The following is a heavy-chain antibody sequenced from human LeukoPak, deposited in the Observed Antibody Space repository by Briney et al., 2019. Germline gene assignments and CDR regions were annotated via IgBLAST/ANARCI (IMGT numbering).Heavy chain of an antibody. CDR2: IIPILGIA. Sequence: GASVTVSCKASGGTFSSYAISWVRQAPGQGLEWMGRIIPILGIANYAQKFQGRVTITADKSTSTAYMELSSLRSEDTAVYYCAIPSQYCSGGSCYREGFDYWGQGTLVTVSS. CDR1: GGTFSSYA. J-gene: IGHJ4*02. V-gene: IGHV1-69*04. CDR3: AIPSQYCSGGSCYREGFDY. D-gene: IGHD2-15*01.